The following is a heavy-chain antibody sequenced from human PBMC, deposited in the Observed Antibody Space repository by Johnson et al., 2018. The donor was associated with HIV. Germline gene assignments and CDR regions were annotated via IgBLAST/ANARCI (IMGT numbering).Heavy chain of an antibody. D-gene: IGHD3-3*01. CDR1: GFTFSNYV. CDR2: ITGSGGST. CDR3: ARDLTYYNFWSGYWGDAFDI. Sequence: VQLVESGGGLVQSGGSLRLSCAASGFTFSNYVMSWVRQAPGKGLEWVSSITGSGGSTYYADSLKGRFTISRDNSKNTLYLQMNSLSTEDTAVYYCARDLTYYNFWSGYWGDAFDIWGQGTMVTVSS. V-gene: IGHV3-23*04. J-gene: IGHJ3*02.